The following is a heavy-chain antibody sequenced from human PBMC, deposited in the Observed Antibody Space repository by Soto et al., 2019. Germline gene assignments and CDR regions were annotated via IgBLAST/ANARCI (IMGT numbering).Heavy chain of an antibody. Sequence: SVKVSCKASGYTFNRNTISWVRQAPGQGLEWMGGIIPIFGTANYAQKFQGRVTITADESTNTAYMELSRLRSEDTAVYYCARQFDYDSSGYYYAYWGQGTLVTVSS. CDR3: ARQFDYDSSGYYYAY. CDR2: IIPIFGTA. V-gene: IGHV1-69*13. J-gene: IGHJ4*02. CDR1: GYTFNRNT. D-gene: IGHD3-22*01.